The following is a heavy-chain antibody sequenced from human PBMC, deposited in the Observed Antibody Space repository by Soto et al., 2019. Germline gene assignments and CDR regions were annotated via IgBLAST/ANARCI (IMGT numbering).Heavy chain of an antibody. J-gene: IGHJ3*02. D-gene: IGHD4-17*01. Sequence: GGSLRLSCTASGFIFSTYAMNWVRQAPGEGLEWVSAISSSGGSTFYAESARGRFTISRDNSVNTLYLQMSSLRIEDTAVYYCAHPRGYGVFDAVDIWGQGTMVTVS. CDR2: ISSSGGST. CDR1: GFIFSTYA. CDR3: AHPRGYGVFDAVDI. V-gene: IGHV3-23*01.